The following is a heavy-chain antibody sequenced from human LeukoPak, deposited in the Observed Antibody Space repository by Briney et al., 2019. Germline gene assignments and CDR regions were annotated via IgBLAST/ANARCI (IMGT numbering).Heavy chain of an antibody. V-gene: IGHV3-74*01. CDR2: INSDGSST. Sequence: GGSLRLSCAASGFTFSSYWMHWVRQAPGKGLVWVSRINSDGSSTSYADSVKGRFTISRDNVKNSLYLQMNSLRDEDTAVYYCVQTDSSVAHWGQGTLVTVSS. CDR1: GFTFSSYW. D-gene: IGHD3-22*01. J-gene: IGHJ4*02. CDR3: VQTDSSVAH.